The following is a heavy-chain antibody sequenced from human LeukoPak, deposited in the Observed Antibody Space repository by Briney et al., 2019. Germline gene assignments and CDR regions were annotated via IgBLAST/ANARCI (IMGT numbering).Heavy chain of an antibody. CDR3: ARVSDGGPGGRL. Sequence: PGGSLRLSCAASGFTFISYEMNWVRQAPGKGLEWVSYISSSGSTIYYADSVKGRFTISRDNAKNSLYLQMNSLRAEDTAVYYCARVSDGGPGGRLWGRGPVVSVSS. CDR1: GFTFISYE. D-gene: IGHD3-16*01. CDR2: ISSSGSTI. V-gene: IGHV3-48*03. J-gene: IGHJ1*01.